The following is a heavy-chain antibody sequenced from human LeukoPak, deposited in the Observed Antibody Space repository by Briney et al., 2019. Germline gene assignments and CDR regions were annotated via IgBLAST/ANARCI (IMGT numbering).Heavy chain of an antibody. D-gene: IGHD3-10*01. V-gene: IGHV4-31*03. CDR3: VSYGSGSYYADY. J-gene: IGHJ4*02. CDR2: IHYSGST. CDR1: GGSISRGGYY. Sequence: SETLSLTCTVSGGSISRGGYYWSWLRQHPGEGLEWIGYIHYSGSTYYNPSLKSRVTIEVDTSKNQFSLKLSSVTAADTAVYYCVSYGSGSYYADYWGQGTLVTVSS.